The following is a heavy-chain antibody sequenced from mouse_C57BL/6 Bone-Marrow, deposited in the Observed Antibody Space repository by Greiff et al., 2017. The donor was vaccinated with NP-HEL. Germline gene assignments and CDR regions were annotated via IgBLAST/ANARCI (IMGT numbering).Heavy chain of an antibody. V-gene: IGHV1-64*01. CDR1: GYTFTSYW. Sequence: QVQLKQPGAELVKPGASVKLSCKASGYTFTSYWMHWVKQRPGQGLEWIGMIHPNSGSTNYNEKFKSKATLTVDKSSSTAYMQLSSLTSEDSAVYYCARGYGNYEVSWFAYWGQGTLVTVSA. CDR3: ARGYGNYEVSWFAY. D-gene: IGHD2-10*02. J-gene: IGHJ3*01. CDR2: IHPNSGST.